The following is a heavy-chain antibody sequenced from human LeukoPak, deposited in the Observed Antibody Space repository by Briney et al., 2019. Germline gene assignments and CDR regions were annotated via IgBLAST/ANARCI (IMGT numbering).Heavy chain of an antibody. Sequence: GGSLRLSCAASGFTFSSYGMHWVRQAPGKGLEWVAVISYDGSNKYYADSVKGRFTISRDNSKNTLYLQMNSLRAEDTAVYYCAKDQSSVAVGVFDYWGQGTLVTVSS. D-gene: IGHD6-19*01. J-gene: IGHJ4*02. CDR3: AKDQSSVAVGVFDY. V-gene: IGHV3-30*18. CDR1: GFTFSSYG. CDR2: ISYDGSNK.